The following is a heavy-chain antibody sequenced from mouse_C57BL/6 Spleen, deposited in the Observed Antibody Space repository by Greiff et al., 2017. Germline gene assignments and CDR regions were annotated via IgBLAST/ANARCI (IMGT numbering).Heavy chain of an antibody. CDR3: ARSNDYYGGDY. J-gene: IGHJ4*01. V-gene: IGHV1-52*01. CDR1: GYTFTSYW. Sequence: QVQLQQPGAELVRPGSSVKLSCKASGYTFTSYWMHWVKQRPIQGLEWIGNIDPSDSETHYNQKFKDKATLTVDKSSCTAYLQCSSLTSEDSEVYYCARSNDYYGGDYWGQGTSVTVSS. D-gene: IGHD1-1*01. CDR2: IDPSDSET.